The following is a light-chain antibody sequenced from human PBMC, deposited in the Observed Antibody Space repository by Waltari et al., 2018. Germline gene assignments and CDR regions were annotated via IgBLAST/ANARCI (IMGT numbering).Light chain of an antibody. CDR3: QAWDTSTFVV. Sequence: SYELTQPPSVSVSPGQTATITCSGDNLGDKFAFWYQQRPGQSPVLVMSQDSQRPSGIPERFSGSNSGNTATLTISGTQTSDEADYYCQAWDTSTFVVFGGGTKLTVL. CDR1: NLGDKF. J-gene: IGLJ2*01. CDR2: QDS. V-gene: IGLV3-1*01.